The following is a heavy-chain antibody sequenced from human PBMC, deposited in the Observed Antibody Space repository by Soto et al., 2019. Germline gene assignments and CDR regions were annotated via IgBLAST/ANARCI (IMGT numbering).Heavy chain of an antibody. D-gene: IGHD3-10*01. CDR2: IFYSGST. CDR1: GDSISSGGYY. V-gene: IGHV4-31*03. Sequence: ASETLSLTCTVFGDSISSGGYYWSWIRQHPGKGLEWIGYIFYSGSTYYNPSLESRVTISVDTSKNQFSLKLSSVTAADTAVYYCARAPRGNYGYPSYFDYWGQGTLVTVSS. J-gene: IGHJ4*02. CDR3: ARAPRGNYGYPSYFDY.